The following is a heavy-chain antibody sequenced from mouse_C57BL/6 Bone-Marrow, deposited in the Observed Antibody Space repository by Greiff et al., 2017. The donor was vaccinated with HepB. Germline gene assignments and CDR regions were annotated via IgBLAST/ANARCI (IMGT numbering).Heavy chain of an antibody. J-gene: IGHJ4*01. CDR3: ARRSNYIYPYYAMDY. V-gene: IGHV5-17*01. Sequence: EVKVVESGGGLVKPGGSLKLSCAASGFTFSDYGMHWVRQAPEKGLEWVAYISSGSSTIYYADTVKGRFTISRDNAKNTLFLQMTSLRSEDTAMYYCARRSNYIYPYYAMDYWGQGTSVTVSS. D-gene: IGHD2-12*01. CDR1: GFTFSDYG. CDR2: ISSGSSTI.